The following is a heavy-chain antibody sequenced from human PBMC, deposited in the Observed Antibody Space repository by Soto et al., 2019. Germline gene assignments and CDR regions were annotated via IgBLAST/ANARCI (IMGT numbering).Heavy chain of an antibody. J-gene: IGHJ4*02. CDR1: GFTFSSYA. Sequence: GGSLRLSCAASGFTFSSYAMHWVRQAPGKGLEWVAVISYDGSNKYYADSVKGRFTISRDNSKNTLYLQMNSLRAEDTAVYYCAREDSGSVYWGQGTLVTVSS. CDR2: ISYDGSNK. CDR3: AREDSGSVY. V-gene: IGHV3-30-3*01. D-gene: IGHD1-26*01.